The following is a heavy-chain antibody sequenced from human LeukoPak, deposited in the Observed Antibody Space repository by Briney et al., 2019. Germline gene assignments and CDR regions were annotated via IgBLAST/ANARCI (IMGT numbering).Heavy chain of an antibody. Sequence: GESLKISCKASGYSFTNYWIGWVRQMPGKGLECMGIIYPGDSDTRYSPSFQGQVTISADKSISTAYIQWSSLKASDTAMYYCARTYGSGLTDIDYWGQGTLVTVSS. CDR2: IYPGDSDT. J-gene: IGHJ4*02. CDR3: ARTYGSGLTDIDY. D-gene: IGHD3-10*01. CDR1: GYSFTNYW. V-gene: IGHV5-51*01.